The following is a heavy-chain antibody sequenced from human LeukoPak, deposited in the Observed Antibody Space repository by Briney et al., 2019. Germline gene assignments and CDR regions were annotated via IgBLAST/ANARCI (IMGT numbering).Heavy chain of an antibody. D-gene: IGHD3-3*01. Sequence: SETLSLTCAVYGGSFSGYYWSWIRQPPGKGLEWIGEINHSGSTNYNPSLESRGTILVDTSKNQFSLKLSSVTAADTAVYYCARLIWSGYYLPDYWGQGTLVTVSS. CDR1: GGSFSGYY. CDR3: ARLIWSGYYLPDY. CDR2: INHSGST. V-gene: IGHV4-34*01. J-gene: IGHJ4*02.